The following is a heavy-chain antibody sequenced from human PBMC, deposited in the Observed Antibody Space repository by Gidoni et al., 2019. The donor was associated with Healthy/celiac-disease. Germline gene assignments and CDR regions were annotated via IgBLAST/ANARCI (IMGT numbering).Heavy chain of an antibody. J-gene: IGHJ4*02. Sequence: QVQLQESGPGLVKPSETLSLTCTVSGYSISSGYYWGWIRQPPGKGLEWIGSIYHSGSTYYNPSLKSRVTISVDTSKNQFSLKLSSVTAADTAVYYCARAPRVIAAPYYFDYWGQGTLVTVSS. V-gene: IGHV4-38-2*02. D-gene: IGHD6-6*01. CDR3: ARAPRVIAAPYYFDY. CDR1: GYSISSGYY. CDR2: IYHSGST.